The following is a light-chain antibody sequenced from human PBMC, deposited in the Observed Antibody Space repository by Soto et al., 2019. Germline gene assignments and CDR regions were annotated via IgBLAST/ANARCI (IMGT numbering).Light chain of an antibody. CDR1: SSDVGGYNL. CDR2: HGS. V-gene: IGLV2-14*02. CDR3: SSYTSSSTLV. J-gene: IGLJ2*01. Sequence: QSALTQPASVSGSPGQPITISCTGTSSDVGGYNLVSWYQQHPGKAPKLIIYHGSKRPSGVSVRFSGSKSGNTASLTLSGLQAEDEADYYCSSYTSSSTLVFGGGTKLTVL.